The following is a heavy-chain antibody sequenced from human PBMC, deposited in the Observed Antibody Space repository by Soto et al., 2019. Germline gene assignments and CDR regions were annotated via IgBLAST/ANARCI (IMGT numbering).Heavy chain of an antibody. CDR3: ATTRGLAVGGSFDY. J-gene: IGHJ4*02. V-gene: IGHV4-39*01. CDR1: GASISSRDYY. D-gene: IGHD3-10*01. CDR2: IDYNGVT. Sequence: PSETLSLTCSVSGASISSRDYYWGWIRQTPGKGLEWIGNIDYNGVTYYNPSLKSRVTVSKDTSKNQFSLKLNSVAAADTAFYYCATTRGLAVGGSFDYWGQGMLVTVSS.